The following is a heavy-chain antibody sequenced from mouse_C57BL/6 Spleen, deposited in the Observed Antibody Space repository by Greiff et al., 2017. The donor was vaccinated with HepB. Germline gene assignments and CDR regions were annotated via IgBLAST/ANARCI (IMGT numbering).Heavy chain of an antibody. J-gene: IGHJ2*01. CDR2: IYPGDGDT. CDR3: ARANYYGSSYFDY. Sequence: QVQLQQSGPELVKPGASVKISCKASGYAFSSSWMNWVKQRPGKGLEWIGRIYPGDGDTNYNGKFKGKATLTADKSSSTAYMQLSSLTSEDSAVYFCARANYYGSSYFDYWGQSTTLTVSS. V-gene: IGHV1-82*01. D-gene: IGHD1-1*01. CDR1: GYAFSSSW.